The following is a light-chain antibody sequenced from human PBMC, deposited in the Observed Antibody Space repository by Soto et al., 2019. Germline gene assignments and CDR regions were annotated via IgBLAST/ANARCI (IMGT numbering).Light chain of an antibody. CDR1: QSVTSNY. Sequence: EIVLTQSPGTLFLSPGERATLSCRSSQSVTSNYLAWYQQKPGQAPRLLIYGASSRVTGIPDRFSGSGSGTDFTLTSSRLEPEYFAVYYCQQYGRSPGLFTFGPGTKVHIK. V-gene: IGKV3-20*01. CDR2: GAS. J-gene: IGKJ3*01. CDR3: QQYGRSPGLFT.